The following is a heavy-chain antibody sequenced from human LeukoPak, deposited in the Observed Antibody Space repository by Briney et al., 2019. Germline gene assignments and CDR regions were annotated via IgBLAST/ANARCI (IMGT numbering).Heavy chain of an antibody. CDR1: GFTFSSYW. CDR2: IKQDGSEK. CDR3: AKDQEYYGSGSYLPN. J-gene: IGHJ4*02. D-gene: IGHD3-10*01. V-gene: IGHV3-7*03. Sequence: GGSLRLSCAASGFTFSSYWMSWVRQAPGKGLEWVANIKQDGSEKYYVDSVKGRFTISRDNAKNSLYLQMNSLRAEDTALYYCAKDQEYYGSGSYLPNWGQGTLVTVSS.